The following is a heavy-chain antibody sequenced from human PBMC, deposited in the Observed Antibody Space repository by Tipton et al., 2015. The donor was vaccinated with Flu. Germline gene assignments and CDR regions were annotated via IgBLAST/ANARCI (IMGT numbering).Heavy chain of an antibody. Sequence: TLSLTCSVSGDSIGIDYYWGWIRQPPGKGLEWLGNIHRSGNTYYNPSLKSRVTISVDTSKNQFSLKLSSVTAADTAVYYCARGDSDYGDSEYFQHWGQGTLVTVSS. CDR1: GDSIGIDYY. D-gene: IGHD4-17*01. J-gene: IGHJ1*01. CDR3: ARGDSDYGDSEYFQH. CDR2: IHRSGNT. V-gene: IGHV4-38-2*02.